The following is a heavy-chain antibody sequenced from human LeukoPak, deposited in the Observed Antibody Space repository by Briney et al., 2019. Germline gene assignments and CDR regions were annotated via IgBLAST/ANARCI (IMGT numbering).Heavy chain of an antibody. D-gene: IGHD6-19*01. CDR2: IYYSGST. CDR1: GGSISSSSYY. J-gene: IGHJ3*02. CDR3: ERQWLVRGSAFDI. V-gene: IGHV4-39*01. Sequence: SETLSLTCTVSGGSISSSSYYWGWIRQPPGKGLEWIGSIYYSGSTYYNPSLKSRVTISVDTSKNQFSLKLSSVTAADTAVYYCERQWLVRGSAFDIWGQGTMVTVSS.